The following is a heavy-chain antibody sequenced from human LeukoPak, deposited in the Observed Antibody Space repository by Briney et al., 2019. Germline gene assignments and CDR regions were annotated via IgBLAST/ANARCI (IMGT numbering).Heavy chain of an antibody. CDR2: INHSGST. J-gene: IGHJ4*02. V-gene: IGHV4-34*01. CDR1: GGSFSGYY. Sequence: PSETLSLTCAVYGGSFSGYYWSWIRQPPGKGLEWIGEINHSGSTNYNPSLKSRVTISVDTSKNQFSLKLSSVTAADTAVYYCARAGIAAAGTLFDYWGQGTLVTVSS. CDR3: ARAGIAAAGTLFDY. D-gene: IGHD6-13*01.